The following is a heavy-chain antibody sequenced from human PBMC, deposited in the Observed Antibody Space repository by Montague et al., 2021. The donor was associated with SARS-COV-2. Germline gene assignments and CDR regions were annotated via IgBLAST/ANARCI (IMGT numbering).Heavy chain of an antibody. J-gene: IGHJ6*02. CDR1: GGSFSGHY. V-gene: IGHV4-34*01. CDR3: ARRGYSYHYYDMVV. CDR2: INHNGTK. Sequence: SETLSLTCAVYGGSFSGHYWRSIRNPPGNRPEWIGVINHNGTKHYNPSLKSRATLSVNTSKTQFSLKLSSVTAADTAVYYCARRGYSYHYYDMVVWGQGTTVSVS. D-gene: IGHD5-24*01.